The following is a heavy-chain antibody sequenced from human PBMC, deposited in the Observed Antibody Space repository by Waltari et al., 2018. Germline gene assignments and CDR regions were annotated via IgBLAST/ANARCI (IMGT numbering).Heavy chain of an antibody. J-gene: IGHJ4*02. CDR2: IYHSGST. CDR3: ARQRAVPDFDY. D-gene: IGHD6-19*01. Sequence: QVQLQESGPGLVKPSETLSLTCAVSGYSISSGYYWGWIRQPPGKGLEWIGSIYHSGSTYYNPSLKSRVTISVDTSKNQFSLKLSSVTAADTAVYYCARQRAVPDFDYWGQGTLVTVSS. CDR1: GYSISSGYY. V-gene: IGHV4-38-2*01.